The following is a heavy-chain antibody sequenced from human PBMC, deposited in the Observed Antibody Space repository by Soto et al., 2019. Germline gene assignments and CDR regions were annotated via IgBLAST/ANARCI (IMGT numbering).Heavy chain of an antibody. CDR2: IDVGSANA. CDR1: GFTFSSSA. V-gene: IGHV1-58*01. J-gene: IGHJ4*02. CDR3: SRPRYDGSGTPFDY. Sequence: SVNVSCKTSGFTFSSSAVHWVRQARGHRLQWIGWIDVGSANANYTQMLQERVTISRDMSTSTAYMELSSLRAEDTAVYYCSRPRYDGSGTPFDYWGQGTLVTVSS. D-gene: IGHD3-22*01.